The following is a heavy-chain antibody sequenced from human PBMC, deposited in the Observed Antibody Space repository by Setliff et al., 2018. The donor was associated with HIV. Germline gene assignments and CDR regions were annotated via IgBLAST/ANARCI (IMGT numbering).Heavy chain of an antibody. CDR1: GYTFINFG. D-gene: IGHD3-22*01. CDR2: ISGHSGYT. Sequence: GASVKVSCKASGYTFINFGISWLRQAPGHGLEWMGWISGHSGYTNYAQKVQDRVTMTTDTSTSTAYMELRGLRSDDTAVYYCARDRSSTGDYNEEHLFEYWGQGTLVTVSS. J-gene: IGHJ4*02. CDR3: ARDRSSTGDYNEEHLFEY. V-gene: IGHV1-18*01.